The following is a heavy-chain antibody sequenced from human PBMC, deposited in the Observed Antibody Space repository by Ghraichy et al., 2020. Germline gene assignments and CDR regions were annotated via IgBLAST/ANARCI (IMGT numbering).Heavy chain of an antibody. Sequence: GESLNISCAASGFSFSSYAMSWVRQAPGKGLEWVSAISGGGTSTYYADSVKGRFTISRDNSKNTLFLQMNRLRAEDTALYYCAKAYSSGWYSLAPNAFNIWGHGTMVTVSS. D-gene: IGHD6-19*01. CDR1: GFSFSSYA. V-gene: IGHV3-23*01. CDR2: ISGGGTST. J-gene: IGHJ3*02. CDR3: AKAYSSGWYSLAPNAFNI.